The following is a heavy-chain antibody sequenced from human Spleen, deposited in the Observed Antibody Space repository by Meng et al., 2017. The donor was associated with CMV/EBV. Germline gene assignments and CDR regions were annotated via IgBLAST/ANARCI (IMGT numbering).Heavy chain of an antibody. CDR1: GGSFSGHY. CDR3: ARGSYCSSTNCYRAFYS. Sequence: SETLSLTCAVYGGSFSGHYWNWIRQPPGKGLEWIGEINHSGSTKYNPSLQSRVTISVDTSKNQFSLKLSSVTAADTAVYYCARGSYCSSTNCYRAFYSWGQGTLVTVSS. CDR2: INHSGST. D-gene: IGHD2-2*01. J-gene: IGHJ4*02. V-gene: IGHV4-34*01.